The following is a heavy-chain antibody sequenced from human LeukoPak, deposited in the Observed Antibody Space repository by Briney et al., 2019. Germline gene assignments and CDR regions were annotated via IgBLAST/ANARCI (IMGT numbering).Heavy chain of an antibody. Sequence: LSETLSLTCTVSGGSIRIYYGSWIRQPPGKGLEWIGYIYYSGSTNYNLSLQSRVTISVDTSKNQFSLKLSSVTAADTAVYYCARGRYYDIFWAFDYWGQGTLVTVYS. CDR1: GGSIRIYY. V-gene: IGHV4-59*01. J-gene: IGHJ4*02. D-gene: IGHD3-9*01. CDR3: ARGRYYDIFWAFDY. CDR2: IYYSGST.